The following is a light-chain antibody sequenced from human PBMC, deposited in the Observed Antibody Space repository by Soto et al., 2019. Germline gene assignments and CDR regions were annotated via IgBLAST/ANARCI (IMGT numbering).Light chain of an antibody. CDR3: QQRSSWPLT. Sequence: EIVLTQFPATLSLSPGEGATLSCRASQSVSSYLAWYQQKRGQAPRLLIYDSSNRATGIPARFSGSGSGTDFSLTISSLEPEDFAVYYCQQRSSWPLTFGGGTKV. CDR2: DSS. V-gene: IGKV3-11*01. CDR1: QSVSSY. J-gene: IGKJ4*01.